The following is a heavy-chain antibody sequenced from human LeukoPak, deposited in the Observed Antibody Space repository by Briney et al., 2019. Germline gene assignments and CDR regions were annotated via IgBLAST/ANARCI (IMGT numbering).Heavy chain of an antibody. Sequence: SVKVSCKASGGTFSSYAISWVRQAPGQGLEWMGGIIPIFGTANYAQKFQGRVTITADESTSTAYMELSSLRSEDTAVYYCARSSGYLTTNYYMDVWGKGTTVTVSS. CDR1: GGTFSSYA. D-gene: IGHD5-12*01. CDR3: ARSSGYLTTNYYMDV. J-gene: IGHJ6*03. CDR2: IIPIFGTA. V-gene: IGHV1-69*13.